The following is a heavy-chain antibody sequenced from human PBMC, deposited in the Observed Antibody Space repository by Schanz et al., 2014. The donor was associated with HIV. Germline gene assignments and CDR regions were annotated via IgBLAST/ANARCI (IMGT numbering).Heavy chain of an antibody. CDR3: AREITIFGVARYGMDV. CDR1: GFTFSTFG. J-gene: IGHJ6*02. Sequence: QVQLVESGGGVVQPGRSLRLSCAASGFTFSTFGMHWVRQAPGKGLEWVAGISYDGSTKYYADSVKGRFTVSRDNSKNTLDLQMNSLRTEDTAVYYCAREITIFGVARYGMDVWGQGTTVTVSS. CDR2: ISYDGSTK. V-gene: IGHV3-30*19. D-gene: IGHD3-3*01.